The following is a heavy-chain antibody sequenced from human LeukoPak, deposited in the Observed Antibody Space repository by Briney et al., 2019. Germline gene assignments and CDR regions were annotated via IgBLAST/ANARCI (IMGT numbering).Heavy chain of an antibody. V-gene: IGHV3-53*01. Sequence: PGGSLRLSCAASGFTVSSNYMSWVRQAPGKGLEWVSVIYSGGSTYYADSVKGRFTISRDNSKNTLYLQMNSLGAEDTAVYYCARAYSSSFWYFDYWGQGTLVTVSS. D-gene: IGHD6-13*01. J-gene: IGHJ4*02. CDR3: ARAYSSSFWYFDY. CDR1: GFTVSSNY. CDR2: IYSGGST.